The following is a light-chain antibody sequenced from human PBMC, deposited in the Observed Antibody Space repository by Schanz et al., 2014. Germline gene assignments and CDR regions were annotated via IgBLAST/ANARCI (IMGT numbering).Light chain of an antibody. J-gene: IGLJ2*01. CDR2: GVT. V-gene: IGLV2-14*03. CDR3: CSYAGSYTLV. CDR1: SSDVGGYNY. Sequence: QSALTQPASVSGSPGQSITISCTGASSDVGGYNYVSWYQQHPGKAPKLIIYGVTNRPSGVSTRFSGSKSGNTASLTISGLQAEDEADYYCCSYAGSYTLVFGGGTKLTVL.